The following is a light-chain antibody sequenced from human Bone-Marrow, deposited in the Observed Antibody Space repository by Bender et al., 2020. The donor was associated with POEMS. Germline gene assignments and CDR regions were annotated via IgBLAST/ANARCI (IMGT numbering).Light chain of an antibody. J-gene: IGLJ2*01. CDR1: ALPQKY. CDR2: EDK. CDR3: YSTDSSGVHVV. V-gene: IGLV3-10*01. Sequence: SYELTQPPSVSVSPGQTARITCSGDALPQKYACWYQQKSGQAPVLVIYEDKKRPSGIAERFSGSSSGTLATLTISGAQVEDEADYYCYSTDSSGVHVVFGGGTKLTVL.